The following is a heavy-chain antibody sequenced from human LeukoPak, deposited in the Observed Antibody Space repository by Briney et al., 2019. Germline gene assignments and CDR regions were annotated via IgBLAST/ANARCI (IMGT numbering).Heavy chain of an antibody. D-gene: IGHD3-10*01. Sequence: SETLSLTCTVSGGSISSGDYYWSWIRQPPGKGLEWIGYIYYSGSTYYNPSLKSRVTISVDTPKNQFSLKLSSVTAADTAVYYCARHYGSGSYYDNWFDPWGQGTLVTVSS. CDR3: ARHYGSGSYYDNWFDP. J-gene: IGHJ5*02. CDR1: GGSISSGDYY. V-gene: IGHV4-30-4*02. CDR2: IYYSGST.